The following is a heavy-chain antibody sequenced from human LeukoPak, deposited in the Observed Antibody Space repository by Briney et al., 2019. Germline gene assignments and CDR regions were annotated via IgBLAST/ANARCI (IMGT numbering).Heavy chain of an antibody. J-gene: IGHJ3*02. CDR3: ARRDYVRAFDI. Sequence: SETLSLTCTVSGGSISSYYWSWIRQPPGKGLEWIGYIYYSGSTNYNPSLKSRVTISVDTSKSQFSLKLSSVTAADTAVYYCARRDYVRAFDIWGQGTMVTVSS. CDR1: GGSISSYY. D-gene: IGHD4-17*01. CDR2: IYYSGST. V-gene: IGHV4-59*08.